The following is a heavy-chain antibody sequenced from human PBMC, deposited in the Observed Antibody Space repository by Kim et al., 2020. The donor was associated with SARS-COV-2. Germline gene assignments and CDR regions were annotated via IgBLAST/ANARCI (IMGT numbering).Heavy chain of an antibody. D-gene: IGHD2-21*02. CDR3: ARAPPSTYCGGDCYDYY. CDR1: GFTFSSYA. Sequence: GGSLRLSCAASGFTFSSYAMHWVRQAPGKGLEWVAVISYDGSNKYYADSVKGRFTISRDNSKNTLYLQMNSLRAEDTAVYYCARAPPSTYCGGDCYDYY. CDR2: ISYDGSNK. J-gene: IGHJ6*01. V-gene: IGHV3-30*04.